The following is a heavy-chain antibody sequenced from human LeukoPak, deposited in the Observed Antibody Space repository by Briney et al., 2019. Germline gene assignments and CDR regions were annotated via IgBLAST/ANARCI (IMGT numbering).Heavy chain of an antibody. CDR1: GFTFSGYW. CDR3: ARDRDMVGYGEFDY. Sequence: GGSLRLSCAASGFTFSGYWMHWVRQAPGKGLVWVSRINTDGSSTKYADSVKGRFTISRDYAKNTLYLQMNSLRAEDTAVYYCARDRDMVGYGEFDYWGQGTLVTVSS. CDR2: INTDGSST. V-gene: IGHV3-74*01. J-gene: IGHJ4*02. D-gene: IGHD5-12*01.